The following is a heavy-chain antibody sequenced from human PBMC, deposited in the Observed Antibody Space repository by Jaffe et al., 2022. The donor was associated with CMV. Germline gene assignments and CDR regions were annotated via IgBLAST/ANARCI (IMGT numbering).Heavy chain of an antibody. Sequence: EVQLVESGGGLVQPGRSLRLSCAASGFTFDDYAMHWVRQAPGKGLEWVSGISWNSGSIGYADSVKGRFTISRDNAKNSLYLQMNSLRAEDTALYYCAKVYSSGYSYDAFDIWGQGTMVTVSS. J-gene: IGHJ3*02. V-gene: IGHV3-9*01. CDR1: GFTFDDYA. D-gene: IGHD3-22*01. CDR3: AKVYSSGYSYDAFDI. CDR2: ISWNSGSI.